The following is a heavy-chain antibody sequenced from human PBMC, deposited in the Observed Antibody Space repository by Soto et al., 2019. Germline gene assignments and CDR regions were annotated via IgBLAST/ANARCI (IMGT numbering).Heavy chain of an antibody. D-gene: IGHD3-16*02. J-gene: IGHJ5*01. CDR3: AAYSYTMTCTLFHRYS. CDR2: IKQDESDK. V-gene: IGHV3-7*03. Sequence: EVQLVESGGGLVQTGGSLRLSCAGSGFGFRDYWMSWVRQAPGKGLEWVANIKQDESDKYYVDSVKGRFTISRDNAKNALYMQMKSLSVEDPAVYYCAAYSYTMTCTLFHRYSWGHGAQVTVAS. CDR1: GFGFRDYW.